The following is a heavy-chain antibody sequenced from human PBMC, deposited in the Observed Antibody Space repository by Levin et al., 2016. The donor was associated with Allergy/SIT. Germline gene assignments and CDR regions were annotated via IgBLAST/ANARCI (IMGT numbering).Heavy chain of an antibody. CDR1: GFTFNTYS. Sequence: GGSLRLSCAASGFTFNTYSMNWFRQAPGKGLEWVSSISSSSSHIYYADSVKGRFTISRDNAKNSLYLQMNGLRAEDTAVYYCAKGGYSGYTYQGSWFDPWGQGTLVTVSS. CDR3: AKGGYSGYTYQGSWFDP. V-gene: IGHV3-21*04. J-gene: IGHJ5*02. D-gene: IGHD5-12*01. CDR2: ISSSSSHI.